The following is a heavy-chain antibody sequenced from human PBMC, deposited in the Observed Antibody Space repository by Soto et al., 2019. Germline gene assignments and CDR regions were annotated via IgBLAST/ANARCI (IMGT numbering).Heavy chain of an antibody. CDR2: VGGGGENT. CDR3: AKRDSGSGRSPPLINH. Sequence: EVQLLESGGGLVQPGGSLRLSCAASGFTFSSYSMNWVRQAPGKGLEWVATVGGGGENTFYADSVKGRFTISRDDSQNTLYLQMNSLRAEDTAVYFCAKRDSGSGRSPPLINHWGQGTLVTVSS. V-gene: IGHV3-23*01. CDR1: GFTFSSYS. D-gene: IGHD3-10*01. J-gene: IGHJ5*02.